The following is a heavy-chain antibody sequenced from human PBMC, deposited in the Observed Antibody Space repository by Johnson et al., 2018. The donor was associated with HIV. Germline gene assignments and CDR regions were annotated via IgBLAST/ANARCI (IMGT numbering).Heavy chain of an antibody. Sequence: VQLVESGGGVVQPGGSLRLSCAASGFTFSSYGMHWVRQAPGKGLEWVAHIKDDGSEKYYVDSVKGRFTVSRDNVKNSLYLQMNSLRAEDTAVYYCARDVAPSYSSDGDYDAFDIWGQGTMVTVSS. V-gene: IGHV3-7*01. CDR3: ARDVAPSYSSDGDYDAFDI. CDR1: GFTFSSYG. CDR2: IKDDGSEK. J-gene: IGHJ3*02. D-gene: IGHD6-25*01.